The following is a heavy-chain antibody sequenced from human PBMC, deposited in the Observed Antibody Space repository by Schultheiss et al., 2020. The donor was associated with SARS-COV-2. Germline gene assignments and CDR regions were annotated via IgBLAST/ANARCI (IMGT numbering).Heavy chain of an antibody. CDR2: ISYDGSNK. Sequence: GESLKISCAASGFTFSNYGMHWVRQAPGKGLEWVAVISYDGSNKYYADSVKGRFTISRDNAKNSLYLQMNSLRAEDTAVYYCARDGWRSYDYSNPLYGMDVWGQGTTGTGSS. CDR3: ARDGWRSYDYSNPLYGMDV. CDR1: GFTFSNYG. V-gene: IGHV3-30*03. J-gene: IGHJ6*02. D-gene: IGHD4-11*01.